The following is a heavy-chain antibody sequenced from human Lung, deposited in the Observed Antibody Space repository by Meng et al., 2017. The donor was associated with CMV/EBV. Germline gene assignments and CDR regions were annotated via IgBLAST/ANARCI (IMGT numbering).Heavy chain of an antibody. CDR1: YCFAGYY. J-gene: IGHJ5*02. Sequence: YCFAGYYLRWVLQAPGQGLAWLGWIDPNNGGPNYAQKFQVRVTMTRDTSISTAYMELRRLRSDDTAVYYCAALDFSNWNDQNWFDPWGQGTLVTVSS. CDR3: AALDFSNWNDQNWFDP. CDR2: IDPNNGGP. V-gene: IGHV1-2*02. D-gene: IGHD1-1*01.